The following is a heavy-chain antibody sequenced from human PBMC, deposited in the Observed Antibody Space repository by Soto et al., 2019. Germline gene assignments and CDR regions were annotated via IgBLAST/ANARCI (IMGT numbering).Heavy chain of an antibody. V-gene: IGHV5-10-1*01. CDR1: GYSFTNYW. CDR2: IDPSDSYT. Sequence: GGSMKISCKGSGYSFTNYWLSWVRQMPGKGLEWMGRIDPSDSYTNYSPSFQGHVTISADKSISTAYLQWSSLKASDTAMYYCARRPVVAADYYYYGMDVWGQGTTVTGSS. CDR3: ARRPVVAADYYYYGMDV. D-gene: IGHD2-15*01. J-gene: IGHJ6*02.